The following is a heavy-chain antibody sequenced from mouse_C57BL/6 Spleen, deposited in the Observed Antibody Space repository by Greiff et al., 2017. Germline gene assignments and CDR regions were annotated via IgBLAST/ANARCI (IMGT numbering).Heavy chain of an antibody. Sequence: VKVVESGAELVKPGASVKLSCKASGYTFTSYWMHWVKQRPGQGLEWIGMIHPNSGSTNYNEKFKSKATLTVDKSSSTAYMQLSSLTSEDSAVYYCARGGYDYDFDYWGQGTTLTVSS. D-gene: IGHD2-4*01. CDR2: IHPNSGST. CDR1: GYTFTSYW. V-gene: IGHV1-64*01. CDR3: ARGGYDYDFDY. J-gene: IGHJ2*01.